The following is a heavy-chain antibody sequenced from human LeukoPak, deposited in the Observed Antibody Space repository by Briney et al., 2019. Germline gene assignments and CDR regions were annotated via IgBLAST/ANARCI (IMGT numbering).Heavy chain of an antibody. D-gene: IGHD3-10*01. CDR2: INPSGGST. Sequence: ASVKVSCKASGYTLTSYYMHWVRQAPGQGLEWMGIINPSGGSTSYAQKFQGRVTMTRDTSTSTVYMELNSLRSEDTAVYYCAAERGITMVRGANYSYYGMDVWGQGTTVTVSS. CDR3: AAERGITMVRGANYSYYGMDV. V-gene: IGHV1-46*01. CDR1: GYTLTSYY. J-gene: IGHJ6*02.